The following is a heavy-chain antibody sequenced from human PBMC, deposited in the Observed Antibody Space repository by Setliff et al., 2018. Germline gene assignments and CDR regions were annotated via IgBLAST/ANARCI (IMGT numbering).Heavy chain of an antibody. D-gene: IGHD2-15*01. CDR3: VKDRVPDGVWDFDF. CDR1: GFTFSDYY. CDR2: ISSGGSST. Sequence: GGSLRLSCAASGFTFSDYYMSWLRQAPGKGLEWVSHISSGGSSTYYADSVKGRFTISRDNAKKSLYLQMNSLRAEDTAMYYCVKDRVPDGVWDFDFWGQGTLVTVSS. V-gene: IGHV3-11*01. J-gene: IGHJ4*02.